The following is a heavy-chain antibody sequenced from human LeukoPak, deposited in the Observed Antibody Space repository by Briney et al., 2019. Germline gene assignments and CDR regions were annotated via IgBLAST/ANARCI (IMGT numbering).Heavy chain of an antibody. Sequence: GRSLRLSCAASGFTFSSYGMHWVRQAPGKGLQWVAVISYDGRNSYYADSLRGRFTISRDNSKNTLYLQMNSLRTEDTAIYYCARGTGSSSPTAYFYYYYMDVWGKGTTVTVSS. CDR3: ARGTGSSSPTAYFYYYYMDV. D-gene: IGHD6-6*01. CDR1: GFTFSSYG. J-gene: IGHJ6*03. CDR2: ISYDGRNS. V-gene: IGHV3-30*03.